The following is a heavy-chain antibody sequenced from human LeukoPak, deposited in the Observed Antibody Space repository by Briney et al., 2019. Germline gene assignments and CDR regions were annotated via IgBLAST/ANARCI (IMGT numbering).Heavy chain of an antibody. CDR3: ARAYYGSPYYFDY. J-gene: IGHJ4*02. CDR2: IYTSGST. D-gene: IGHD3-10*01. CDR1: GGSISSSSYY. V-gene: IGHV4-61*02. Sequence: PSETLSLTCTVSGGSISSSSYYWSWIRQPAGKGLEWIGRIYTSGSTNYNPSLKSRVTMSVDTSKNQFSLKLSSVTAADTAVYYCARAYYGSPYYFDYWGQGTLVTVSS.